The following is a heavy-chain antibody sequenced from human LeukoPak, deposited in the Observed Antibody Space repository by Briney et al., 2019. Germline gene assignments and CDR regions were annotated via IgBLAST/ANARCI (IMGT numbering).Heavy chain of an antibody. V-gene: IGHV4-34*01. J-gene: IGHJ4*02. CDR2: INHSGST. D-gene: IGHD3-10*01. CDR3: ASSGRFSPPVY. Sequence: SETLSLTCAVYGGSFSGYYWSWTRQPPGKWLEWIGEINHSGSTNYNPSLKSRVTISVDTSKNQFSLKLSSVTAADTAVYYCASSGRFSPPVYWGQGTLVTVSS. CDR1: GGSFSGYY.